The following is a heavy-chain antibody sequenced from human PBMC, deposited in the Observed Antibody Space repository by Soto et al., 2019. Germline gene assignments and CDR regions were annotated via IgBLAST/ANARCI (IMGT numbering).Heavy chain of an antibody. J-gene: IGHJ4*02. CDR2: ISWNSGSI. CDR3: ATGYCSGGSCLKTFDY. Sequence: SLRLSCAASGFTFDDYAMHWVRQAPGKGLEWVSGISWNSGSIGYADSVKGRFTISRDNAKNSLYLQMNSLRAEDTALYYCATGYCSGGSCLKTFDYWGQGTLVTVSS. V-gene: IGHV3-9*01. D-gene: IGHD2-15*01. CDR1: GFTFDDYA.